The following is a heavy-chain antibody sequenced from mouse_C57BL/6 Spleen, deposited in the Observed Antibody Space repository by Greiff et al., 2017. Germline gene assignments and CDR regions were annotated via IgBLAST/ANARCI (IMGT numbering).Heavy chain of an antibody. Sequence: QVQLQQPGAELVKPGASVSMSCKASGYTFTSYWITWVKQRPGQGLEWIGDIYPGSGSTNYNEEFKSKATLTVETSSSTAYMQLSSLTSEDTAVYYCAREGGYDVSAWFAYWGQGTLVTVSA. CDR3: AREGGYDVSAWFAY. CDR1: GYTFTSYW. D-gene: IGHD2-2*01. J-gene: IGHJ3*01. V-gene: IGHV1-55*01. CDR2: IYPGSGST.